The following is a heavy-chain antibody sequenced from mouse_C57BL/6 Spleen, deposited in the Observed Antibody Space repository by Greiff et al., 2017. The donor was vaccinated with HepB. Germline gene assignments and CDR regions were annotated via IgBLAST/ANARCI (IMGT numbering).Heavy chain of an antibody. CDR3: ASHSNSWFAY. Sequence: QVHVKQPGAELVKPGASVKLSCKASGYTFTSYWMHWVKQRPGQGLEWIGMIHPNSGSTNYNEKFKSKATLTVDKSSSTAYMQLSSLTSEDSAVYYCASHSNSWFAYWGQGTLVTVSA. V-gene: IGHV1-64*01. J-gene: IGHJ3*01. D-gene: IGHD2-5*01. CDR2: IHPNSGST. CDR1: GYTFTSYW.